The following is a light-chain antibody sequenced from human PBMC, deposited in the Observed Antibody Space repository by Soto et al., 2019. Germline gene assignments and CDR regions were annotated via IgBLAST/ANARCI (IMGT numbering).Light chain of an antibody. CDR1: QAISGA. J-gene: IGKJ2*03. CDR2: DVF. V-gene: IGKV1-13*02. Sequence: AIQLTQSPSSLSASVGDRVTITCRASQAISGAVAWYQQRPGKTPELLIFDVFSLQRGVPSRFSGGGSGTDFTLTIDGLQPVDFAPFYCQQFKTYPYSFGPGTKVDVK. CDR3: QQFKTYPYS.